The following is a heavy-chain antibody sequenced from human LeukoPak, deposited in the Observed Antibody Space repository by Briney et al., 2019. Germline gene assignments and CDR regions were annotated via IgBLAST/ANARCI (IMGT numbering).Heavy chain of an antibody. CDR1: GFTFSSYG. CDR2: ISYDGSNK. Sequence: GGSLRLSCAASGFTFSSYGMHWVRQAPGKGLEWVAVISYDGSNKYYADSVKGRFTISRDNSKNTLYLQMNSLRAEDTAVYYCASVPGSTTDYWGQGTLVTVSS. CDR3: ASVPGSTTDY. V-gene: IGHV3-30*03. D-gene: IGHD6-13*01. J-gene: IGHJ4*02.